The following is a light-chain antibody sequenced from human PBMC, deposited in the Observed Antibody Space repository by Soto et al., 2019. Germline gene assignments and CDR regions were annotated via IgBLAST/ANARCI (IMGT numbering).Light chain of an antibody. J-gene: IGKJ5*01. V-gene: IGKV3-20*01. Sequence: VITQSPATLSVSPGEGVTLSCRASQSVSDRVVWYQQKSGQAPSLLIYAASTRATGIPDRFSGRGSGTDFSLTISRLEPGDFAVYYCQHYGDSLSITFGQGTRLEI. CDR3: QHYGDSLSIT. CDR2: AAS. CDR1: QSVSDR.